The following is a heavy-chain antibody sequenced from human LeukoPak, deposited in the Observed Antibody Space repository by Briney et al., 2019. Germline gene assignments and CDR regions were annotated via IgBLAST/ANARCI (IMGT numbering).Heavy chain of an antibody. CDR2: ISSSSSYI. Sequence: GGSLRLSCAASGFTFSSYTMNWVRQAPGKGLEWVSSISSSSSYIYYADSVKDRFTISRDNAKISLYLQMNSLRAEDTAVYYCARDGKADYYGSGNPPRYWYFDLWGRGTLVTVSS. CDR1: GFTFSSYT. D-gene: IGHD3-10*01. V-gene: IGHV3-21*01. CDR3: ARDGKADYYGSGNPPRYWYFDL. J-gene: IGHJ2*01.